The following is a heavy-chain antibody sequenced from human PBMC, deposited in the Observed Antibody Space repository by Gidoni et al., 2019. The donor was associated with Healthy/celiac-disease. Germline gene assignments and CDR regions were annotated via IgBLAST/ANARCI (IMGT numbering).Heavy chain of an antibody. CDR3: ARSAPQLGYYYGMDV. D-gene: IGHD1-26*01. CDR2: INPNSGGP. J-gene: IGHJ6*02. V-gene: IGHV1-2*04. CDR1: GDTFTGDY. Sequence: QVQRVQSGAEVKKPGAAVKVSCKACGDTFTGDYLHWVRQARGQGLEWMGWINPNSGGPNSAQTFQGWVTMTRDTSISTAYMELSRLRSDDTAVYYCARSAPQLGYYYGMDVWGQGTTVTVSS.